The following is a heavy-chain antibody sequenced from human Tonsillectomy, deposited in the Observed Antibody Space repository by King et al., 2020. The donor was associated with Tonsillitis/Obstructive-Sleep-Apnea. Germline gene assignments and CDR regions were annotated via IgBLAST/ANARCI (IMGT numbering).Heavy chain of an antibody. V-gene: IGHV4-39*01. D-gene: IGHD5-18*01. Sequence: QLQESGPGLVKPSETLSLTCTVSGGSISSSSYYWGWLRQPPGKGVEWIGSIYYSGSTYYNPSLKSRVIISVDKSKNQFSLKLSSVTAADTAVYYCASGVLRGYSYGYGYWGQGTLVTVSS. CDR3: ASGVLRGYSYGYGY. CDR1: GGSISSSSYY. J-gene: IGHJ4*02. CDR2: IYYSGST.